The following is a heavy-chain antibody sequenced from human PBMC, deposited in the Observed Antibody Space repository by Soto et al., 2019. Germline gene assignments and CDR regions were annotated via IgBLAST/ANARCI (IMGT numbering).Heavy chain of an antibody. J-gene: IGHJ6*02. V-gene: IGHV3-66*01. Sequence: EVQLVESGGGLVQPGGSLRLSCAASGFTVSNNYMSWVRQAPGQGLEWVAVIYSGGNTYYADSVKGRFTISRDNSKNMLYLEMNNLRVEDTAVYYGARGASSAVVSALDVWGQGTTVTVSS. CDR1: GFTVSNNY. D-gene: IGHD2-2*01. CDR3: ARGASSAVVSALDV. CDR2: IYSGGNT.